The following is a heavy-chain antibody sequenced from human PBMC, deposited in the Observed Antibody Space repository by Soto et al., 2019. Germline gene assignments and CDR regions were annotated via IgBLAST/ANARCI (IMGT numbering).Heavy chain of an antibody. J-gene: IGHJ3*01. V-gene: IGHV4-30-2*01. D-gene: IGHD2-2*01. CDR2: VYHSAST. CDR3: ARRAMLDAFDL. Sequence: PSETLSLTCTVSGGSVNSGGYSWSWIRQPPGKGLEWIGYVYHSASTFYNPSLQSRVTISLDTSKNQISLRLTSVTVADTAVYYCARRAMLDAFDLWGQGTMVTVSS. CDR1: GGSVNSGGYS.